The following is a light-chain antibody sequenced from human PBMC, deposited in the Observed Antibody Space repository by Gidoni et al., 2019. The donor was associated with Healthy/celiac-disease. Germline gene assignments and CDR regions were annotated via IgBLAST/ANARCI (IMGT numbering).Light chain of an antibody. V-gene: IGKV3-11*01. CDR3: QQRSHWPRT. Sequence: IVLIQSPSTLSLSPGDRATLSCRASQSVSSYLVWYQQKPGQATRLLISDAANRATGIPARFSGSGSGTDFTLTISSLEPEDFAVYYCQQRSHWPRTFGQGTKLEIK. J-gene: IGKJ2*01. CDR1: QSVSSY. CDR2: DAA.